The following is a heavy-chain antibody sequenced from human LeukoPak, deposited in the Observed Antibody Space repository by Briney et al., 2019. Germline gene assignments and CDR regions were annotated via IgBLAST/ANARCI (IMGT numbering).Heavy chain of an antibody. CDR3: AKDFLYSGSPL. CDR1: GFTFSSYA. J-gene: IGHJ4*02. CDR2: ISGSGGST. V-gene: IGHV3-23*01. Sequence: GGSLRLSCVASGFTFSSYAMSWVRQAPGKGLEWVSAISGSGGSTYYADSVKGRFTISRDNSKNTLYLQMNSLRAEDTAVYYCAKDFLYSGSPLWGQGTLVTVSS. D-gene: IGHD1-26*01.